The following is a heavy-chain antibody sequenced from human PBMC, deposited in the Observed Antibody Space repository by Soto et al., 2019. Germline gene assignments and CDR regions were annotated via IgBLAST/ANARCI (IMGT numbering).Heavy chain of an antibody. D-gene: IGHD1-26*01. J-gene: IGHJ4*01. CDR2: TYYRSKWYY. V-gene: IGHV6-1*01. Sequence: SQTLSLTCAITGDSVSSNSAGWSWVRQSPSRGLEWLGRTYYRSKWYYEYAVSVRGRITINPDTSKNQYSLQLNSVTPEDTAVYFCARGEQYSGRIFDYWGQGTLVTV. CDR1: GDSVSSNSAG. CDR3: ARGEQYSGRIFDY.